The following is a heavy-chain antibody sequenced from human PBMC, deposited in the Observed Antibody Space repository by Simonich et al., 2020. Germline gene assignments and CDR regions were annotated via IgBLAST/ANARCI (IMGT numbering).Heavy chain of an antibody. Sequence: QVQLQESGPGLVKPSETLSLTCTVSGGSISSYYWSWIRQPPGKGLEWIGYIYYSGSTNHNPALESRVTISVDTSKNQFSLKLSSVTAADTAVYYCARHGNWGYFDYWGQGTLVTVSS. CDR3: ARHGNWGYFDY. CDR1: GGSISSYY. J-gene: IGHJ4*02. CDR2: IYYSGST. V-gene: IGHV4-59*08. D-gene: IGHD7-27*01.